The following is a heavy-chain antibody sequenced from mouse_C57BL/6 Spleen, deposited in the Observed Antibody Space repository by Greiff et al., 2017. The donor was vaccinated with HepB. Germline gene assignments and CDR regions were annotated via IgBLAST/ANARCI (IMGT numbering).Heavy chain of an antibody. CDR1: GYTFTDYE. D-gene: IGHD1-1*01. Sequence: VKLQQSGAELVRPGASVTLSCKASGYTFTDYEMHWVKQTPVHGLEWIGAIDPETGGTAYNQKFKGKAILTADKSSSTAYMELRSLTSEDSAVYYCTRGLRRWLAYWGQGTLVTVSA. CDR3: TRGLRRWLAY. CDR2: IDPETGGT. J-gene: IGHJ3*01. V-gene: IGHV1-15*01.